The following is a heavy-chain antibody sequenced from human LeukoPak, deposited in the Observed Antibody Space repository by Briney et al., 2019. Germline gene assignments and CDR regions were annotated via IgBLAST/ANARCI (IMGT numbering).Heavy chain of an antibody. CDR3: AREVAEFTFGGVIVYFWFDP. V-gene: IGHV4-30-4*08. CDR1: GGSISSGDYY. Sequence: SETLSLTCTVSGGSISSGDYYWSWIRQPPGKGLEWIVYIYYSGSTYYNPSLNSRVTISVDTSKNQFSLKLSSVTAADTAVYYCAREVAEFTFGGVIVYFWFDPWGQGTLVTVSS. CDR2: IYYSGST. D-gene: IGHD3-16*02. J-gene: IGHJ5*02.